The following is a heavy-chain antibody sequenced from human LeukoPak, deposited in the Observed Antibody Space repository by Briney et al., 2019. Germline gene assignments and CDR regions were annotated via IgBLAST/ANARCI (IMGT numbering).Heavy chain of an antibody. CDR2: ISGSAGST. V-gene: IGHV3-23*01. J-gene: IGHJ4*02. Sequence: GGTLRLSCAASGFTFSSYAMSWVRQAPGKGLEWVSAISGSAGSTYYADSVKGRFTIFRDNSKNTLYLQMNSLRAEDTAVYYCAKDRGGRELRYFDWGIIGEIFDYWGQGTLVTVSS. CDR1: GFTFSSYA. D-gene: IGHD3-9*01. CDR3: AKDRGGRELRYFDWGIIGEIFDY.